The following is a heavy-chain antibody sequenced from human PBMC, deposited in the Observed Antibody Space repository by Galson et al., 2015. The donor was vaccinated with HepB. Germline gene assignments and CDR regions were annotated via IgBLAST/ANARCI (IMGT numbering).Heavy chain of an antibody. J-gene: IGHJ6*03. CDR1: GFTFSSYG. D-gene: IGHD4-11*01. CDR2: ISYDGSNK. CDR3: AKGNSNYVWVYYYYYMDV. V-gene: IGHV3-30*18. Sequence: SLRLSCAASGFTFSSYGMHWVRQAPGKGLEWVAVISYDGSNKYYADSVKGRFTISRDNSKNTLYLQMNSLRAEDTAVYYCAKGNSNYVWVYYYYYMDVWGKGTTVTVSS.